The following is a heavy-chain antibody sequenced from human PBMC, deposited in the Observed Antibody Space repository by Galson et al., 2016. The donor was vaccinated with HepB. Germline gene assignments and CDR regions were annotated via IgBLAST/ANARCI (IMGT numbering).Heavy chain of an antibody. CDR3: ARDGKLYDFWSGYYLDY. CDR2: LSAYNGNT. J-gene: IGHJ4*02. V-gene: IGHV1-18*01. CDR1: GYTFTSYG. D-gene: IGHD3-3*01. Sequence: SVKVSCKASGYTFTSYGISWVRQAPGQGLEWMGWLSAYNGNTNYAQKLQGRVTMTTDTSTSTAYMELRSLRSDDTAVYYCARDGKLYDFWSGYYLDYWGQGTLSTFSS.